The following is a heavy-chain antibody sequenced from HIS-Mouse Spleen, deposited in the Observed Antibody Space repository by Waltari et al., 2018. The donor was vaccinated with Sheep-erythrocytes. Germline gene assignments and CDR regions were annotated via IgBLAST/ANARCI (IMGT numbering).Heavy chain of an antibody. D-gene: IGHD7-27*01. CDR3: ARDRLGIFGY. CDR2: IYYSGST. Sequence: QVQLQESGPGLVKPSQTLSRTCPVSVGPISSGGYYWSWIRQHPGKGLEWIGYIYYSGSTYYNPSLKSRVTISVDTSKNQFSLKLSSVTAADTAVYYCARDRLGIFGYWGQGTLVTVSS. CDR1: VGPISSGGYY. J-gene: IGHJ4*02. V-gene: IGHV4-31*03.